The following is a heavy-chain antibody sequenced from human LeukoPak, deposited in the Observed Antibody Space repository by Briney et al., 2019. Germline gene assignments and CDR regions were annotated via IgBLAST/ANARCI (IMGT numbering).Heavy chain of an antibody. Sequence: PGRSLTLSCAASGFTFNNYAMNWVRPAPGGGLEWVSSTRGGGETTYYADSATGRFTISRDNSQNTLYLQMNSLRAEDTAVYYCARDYADSVGYFFFDYWGQGTLVTVSS. CDR3: ARDYADSVGYFFFDY. CDR1: GFTFNNYA. CDR2: TRGGGETT. V-gene: IGHV3-23*01. J-gene: IGHJ4*02. D-gene: IGHD4-17*01.